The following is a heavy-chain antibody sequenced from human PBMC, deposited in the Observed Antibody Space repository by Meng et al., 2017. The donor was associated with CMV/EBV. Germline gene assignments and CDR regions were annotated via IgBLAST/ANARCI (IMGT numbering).Heavy chain of an antibody. D-gene: IGHD5-24*01. Sequence: QDQLVRSGAEVKMLGSWVKVSCKASGGTFSSYAISWVRQAPGQGLEWMGGIIPIFGTANYAQKFQGRVTITADESTSTAYMELSSLRSEDTAVYYCARMPRDGYNYIDYWGQGTLVTVSS. V-gene: IGHV1-69*12. J-gene: IGHJ4*02. CDR2: IIPIFGTA. CDR1: GGTFSSYA. CDR3: ARMPRDGYNYIDY.